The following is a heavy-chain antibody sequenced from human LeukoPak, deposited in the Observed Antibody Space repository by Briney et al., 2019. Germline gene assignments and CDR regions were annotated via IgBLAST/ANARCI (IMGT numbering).Heavy chain of an antibody. CDR3: ARDRFVLAVAVWVFGY. CDR2: INAGNGNT. D-gene: IGHD6-19*01. J-gene: IGHJ4*02. V-gene: IGHV1-3*01. Sequence: ASVKVSCRASGYTFTSYAMHWVRQAPGQRLEWMGWINAGNGNTKYSQKFQGRVTITRDTSASTAYMELSSLRSEDTAVYYCARDRFVLAVAVWVFGYWGQGTLVTVSS. CDR1: GYTFTSYA.